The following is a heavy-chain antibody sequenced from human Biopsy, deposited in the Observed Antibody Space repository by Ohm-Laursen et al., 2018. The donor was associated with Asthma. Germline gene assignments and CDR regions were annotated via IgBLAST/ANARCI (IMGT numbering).Heavy chain of an antibody. V-gene: IGHV3-48*02. D-gene: IGHD5-18*01. CDR2: ISSSSSTI. CDR3: ARFKRGYSYGYAGVFDY. J-gene: IGHJ4*02. CDR1: GFTFSSYS. Sequence: SLRLSCAASGFTFSSYSMNWVRQAPGKGLEWVSYISSSSSTIYYADSVKGRFTISRDNAKNLLYLQMNSLRDGDTAVYYCARFKRGYSYGYAGVFDYWGQGTLVTVSS.